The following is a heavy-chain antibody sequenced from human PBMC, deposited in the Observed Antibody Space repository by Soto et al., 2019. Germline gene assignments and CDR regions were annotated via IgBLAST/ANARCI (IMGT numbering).Heavy chain of an antibody. CDR2: IHTSGSP. CDR3: ATGGTYFDY. V-gene: IGHV4-4*07. CDR1: GCSISSYY. J-gene: IGHJ4*02. Sequence: PXETLSLTCTVAGCSISSYYCSWIRQAAGKGLDWIGRIHTSGSPNYNPSLKSRVTMSADTSKNQFSLKLTSVTAADTAVYYCATGGTYFDYWGQGTLVTVSS.